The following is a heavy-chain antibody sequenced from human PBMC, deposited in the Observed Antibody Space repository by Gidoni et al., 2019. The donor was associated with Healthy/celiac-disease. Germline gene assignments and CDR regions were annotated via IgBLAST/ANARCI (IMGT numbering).Heavy chain of an antibody. CDR1: GGNFSSYA. CDR3: ASVREVPAAISYY. Sequence: QVQLVQSGAEVKKHGSSVTVSCKDSGGNFSSYAIIGVRQAPGQGLEWMGGISPIFGPANYAQKFQGRVTITADESTSTAYMELSSLISEDTAVYYCASVREVPAAISYYWGQGTLVTVSS. J-gene: IGHJ4*02. D-gene: IGHD2-2*02. V-gene: IGHV1-69*01. CDR2: ISPIFGPA.